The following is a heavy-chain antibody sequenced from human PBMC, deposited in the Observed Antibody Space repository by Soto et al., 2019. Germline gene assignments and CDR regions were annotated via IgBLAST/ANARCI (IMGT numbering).Heavy chain of an antibody. Sequence: GGSLRLSCVASGFTFSVSAMYWVRQTSGKGLEWVGRIRSKGNHYATAYAASVGGRFTISRDDSTNTAYLQMNSLKTEDTAVYYCSSPSHDFGDYFDHWGQGTLVTVSS. D-gene: IGHD4-17*01. V-gene: IGHV3-73*01. CDR3: SSPSHDFGDYFDH. CDR2: IRSKGNHYAT. CDR1: GFTFSVSA. J-gene: IGHJ4*02.